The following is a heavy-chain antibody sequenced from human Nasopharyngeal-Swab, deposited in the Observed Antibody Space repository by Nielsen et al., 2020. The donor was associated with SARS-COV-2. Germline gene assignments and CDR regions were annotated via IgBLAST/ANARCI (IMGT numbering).Heavy chain of an antibody. V-gene: IGHV3-7*01. Sequence: GESLKISCAASGFTFSSYWMSWVRQAPGKGLEWVANIKQDGSEKYYVDSVKGRFTISRDNGKNSLYLQMNSLRVEDTAVYYCARENHGVFDNWGQGTLVTVSS. CDR3: ARENHGVFDN. CDR2: IKQDGSEK. CDR1: GFTFSSYW. J-gene: IGHJ4*02.